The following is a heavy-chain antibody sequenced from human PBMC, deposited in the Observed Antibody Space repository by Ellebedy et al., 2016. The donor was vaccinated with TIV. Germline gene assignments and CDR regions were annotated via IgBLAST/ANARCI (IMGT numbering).Heavy chain of an antibody. J-gene: IGHJ4*02. CDR2: TYYRSTWNT. V-gene: IGHV6-1*01. CDR1: GDSVSSNSAA. D-gene: IGHD3/OR15-3a*01. CDR3: AGRGTAGTGFTY. Sequence: SQTLSLTCAISGDSVSSNSAAWNWIRQSPSRGLEWLGKTYYRSTWNTDYAISVNSRITITADTSKNHISLQLNFVTPEDTAMYYCAGRGTAGTGFTYWGQGTLVTVSS.